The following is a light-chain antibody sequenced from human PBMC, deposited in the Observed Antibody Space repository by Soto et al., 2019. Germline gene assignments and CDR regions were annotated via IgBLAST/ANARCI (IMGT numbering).Light chain of an antibody. CDR1: SSDVGGYNY. J-gene: IGLJ2*01. Sequence: QSALTQPASVSGSPGQSITISCTGTSSDVGGYNYVSWYQQHPGKAPKLMIYDVSNRPSGVSYRFSGSKSGNTASLTISGLQAEDEADYYCSSYTISSTLFGGGTKVTVL. V-gene: IGLV2-14*03. CDR3: SSYTISSTL. CDR2: DVS.